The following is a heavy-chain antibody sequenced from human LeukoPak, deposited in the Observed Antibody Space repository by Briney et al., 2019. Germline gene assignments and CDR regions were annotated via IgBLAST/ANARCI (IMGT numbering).Heavy chain of an antibody. Sequence: ASVKVSCKASGYTFTVYYLHWVRQAPGQGLEWMGWINPNSGGTHFAQRFQGRVTMTRDTSISTAYMELSRLRSDDTAVYYCARESRFGESFFDYWGQGTLVTVSS. CDR3: ARESRFGESFFDY. V-gene: IGHV1-2*02. CDR1: GYTFTVYY. J-gene: IGHJ4*02. CDR2: INPNSGGT. D-gene: IGHD3-10*01.